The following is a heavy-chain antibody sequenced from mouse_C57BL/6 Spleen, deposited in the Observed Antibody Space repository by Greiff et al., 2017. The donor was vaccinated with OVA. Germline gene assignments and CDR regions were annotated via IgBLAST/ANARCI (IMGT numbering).Heavy chain of an antibody. J-gene: IGHJ2*01. CDR3: ARGAGISPLDS. CDR1: GYTFTDYN. Sequence: EVQLQQSGPELVKPGASVKMSCKASGYTFTDYNMHWVKQSHGKSLEWIGYINPNNGGTSYNQKFKGKATLTVNKSSSTAYMELRSLTSADSAVYCCARGAGISPLDSWGQGTTLTVSS. D-gene: IGHD1-1*01. V-gene: IGHV1-22*01. CDR2: INPNNGGT.